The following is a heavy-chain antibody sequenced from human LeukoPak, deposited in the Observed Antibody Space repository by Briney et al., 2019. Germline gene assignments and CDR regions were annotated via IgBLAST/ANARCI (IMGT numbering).Heavy chain of an antibody. CDR1: GYTFTGYY. V-gene: IGHV1-2*02. CDR2: INPNSGGT. CDR3: ACRSRYSIGWSFDY. D-gene: IGHD6-19*01. Sequence: ASVKVSCKASGYTFTGYYMHWVRQAPGQGLEWMGWINPNSGGTNYAQKFQGRVTMTRDTSISTAYMELSRLRSDDTAIYYCACRSRYSIGWSFDYWGQGTLVTVSS. J-gene: IGHJ4*02.